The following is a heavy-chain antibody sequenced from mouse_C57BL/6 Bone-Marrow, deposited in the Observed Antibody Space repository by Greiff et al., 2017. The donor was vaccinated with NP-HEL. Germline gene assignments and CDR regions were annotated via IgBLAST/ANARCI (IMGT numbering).Heavy chain of an antibody. Sequence: QVQLQQPGAELVKPGASVKLPCKASGYTFTSYWMHWVKQRPGQGLEWIGMIHPNSGSTNYNEKFKSKATLTVDKSSSTAYMQLSSLTSEDSAVYYCARVKLAWFAYWGQGTLVTVSA. D-gene: IGHD1-3*01. J-gene: IGHJ3*01. V-gene: IGHV1-64*01. CDR3: ARVKLAWFAY. CDR1: GYTFTSYW. CDR2: IHPNSGST.